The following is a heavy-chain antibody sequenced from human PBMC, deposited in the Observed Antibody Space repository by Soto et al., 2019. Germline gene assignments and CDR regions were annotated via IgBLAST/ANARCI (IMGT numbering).Heavy chain of an antibody. CDR3: AREGCSGGDCYSGYNLGIDY. D-gene: IGHD2-15*01. CDR1: CGSVGFSYYY. J-gene: IGHJ4*02. Sequence: PSETLSLTCSVSCGSVGFSYYYWTWIRQPPGKGLEWIGNIYYSGSTKHNPSLKSRVTISADTSKNQFSLKLSSVTAADTAVYYCAREGCSGGDCYSGYNLGIDYWGQGTLVTVSS. V-gene: IGHV4-61*01. CDR2: IYYSGST.